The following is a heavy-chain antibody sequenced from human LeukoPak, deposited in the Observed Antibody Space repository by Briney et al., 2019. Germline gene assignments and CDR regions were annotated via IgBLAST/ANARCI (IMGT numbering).Heavy chain of an antibody. V-gene: IGHV1-8*03. Sequence: ASVKVSCKASGYPFTSYDINWVRQATGQGLEWMGWMNPNSGKTVYAQKFQGRVTITRNTSIRTAYMELSSLRSENTAVYYCARSGSPFDYWGQGTLVTVSS. D-gene: IGHD2-15*01. CDR3: ARSGSPFDY. J-gene: IGHJ4*02. CDR2: MNPNSGKT. CDR1: GYPFTSYD.